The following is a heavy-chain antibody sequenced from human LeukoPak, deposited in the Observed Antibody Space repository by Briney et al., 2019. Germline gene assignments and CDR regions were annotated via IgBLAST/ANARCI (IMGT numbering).Heavy chain of an antibody. CDR1: GLTFSSYS. V-gene: IGHV3-21*01. CDR2: ISSSSSYI. Sequence: AGGSLRLSCAASGLTFSSYSMNWVRQAPGKGLEWVSSISSSSSYIYYADSVKGRFIIARYNAKNSLYLQMNSLRAEDTAVYYCARDLGELGFDYWGQGTLVTVSS. D-gene: IGHD2-21*01. J-gene: IGHJ4*02. CDR3: ARDLGELGFDY.